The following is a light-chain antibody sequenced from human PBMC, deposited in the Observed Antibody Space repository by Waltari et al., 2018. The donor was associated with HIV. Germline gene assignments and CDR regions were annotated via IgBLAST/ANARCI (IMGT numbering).Light chain of an antibody. CDR1: QSVSSY. CDR3: QQRSDWPPT. Sequence: EIVLTQSPATLSLSPGERASLSCRASQSVSSYFGWYHQKPGQAPRLLIYDTSNRATVIPAGFSGSGSGTDFTLTISSLEPEDFAVYYCQQRSDWPPTFGQGTKVEIK. J-gene: IGKJ1*01. V-gene: IGKV3-11*01. CDR2: DTS.